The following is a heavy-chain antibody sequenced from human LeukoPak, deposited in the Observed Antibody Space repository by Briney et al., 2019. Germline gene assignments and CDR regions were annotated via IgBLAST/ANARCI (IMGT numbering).Heavy chain of an antibody. J-gene: IGHJ4*02. CDR1: GGSISSYF. Sequence: SETLSLTCSVSGGSISSYFWSWIRQPPRRGLEWMGYIYYSGCTNYIHSLKSRVTISVDTSKSQFSLKLSSVTAADTAVYYCARHAWLRTGNFDYWGQGTLVTVSS. CDR3: ARHAWLRTGNFDY. CDR2: IYYSGCT. V-gene: IGHV4-59*08. D-gene: IGHD5-12*01.